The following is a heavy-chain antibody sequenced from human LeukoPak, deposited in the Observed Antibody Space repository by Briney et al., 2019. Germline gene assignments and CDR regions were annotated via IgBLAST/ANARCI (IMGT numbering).Heavy chain of an antibody. CDR3: AREGFAAASDI. CDR1: EFTFSSYW. V-gene: IGHV3-7*01. CDR2: IKQDGSEK. J-gene: IGHJ3*02. D-gene: IGHD2-15*01. Sequence: GGSLRLSCAASEFTFSSYWMRWVRQAPGKGLEWVANIKQDGSEKNYVDSVKGRFTISRDNAKNSMYLQMNSLRAEDTAVYYCAREGFAAASDIWGQGTMVTVSS.